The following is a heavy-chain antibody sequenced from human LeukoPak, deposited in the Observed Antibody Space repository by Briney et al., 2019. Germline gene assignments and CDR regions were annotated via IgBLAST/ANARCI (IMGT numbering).Heavy chain of an antibody. D-gene: IGHD4-23*01. V-gene: IGHV3-11*06. Sequence: GGSLRLSCAASGFTFSDYYMSWIRQAPGKGLEWVSYISSSSSYTNYADSVKGRFTISRDNAKNSLYLQMNSQRAEDTAVYYCARGGGNPRYYFDYWGQGTLVTVSS. CDR2: ISSSSSYT. CDR3: ARGGGNPRYYFDY. J-gene: IGHJ4*02. CDR1: GFTFSDYY.